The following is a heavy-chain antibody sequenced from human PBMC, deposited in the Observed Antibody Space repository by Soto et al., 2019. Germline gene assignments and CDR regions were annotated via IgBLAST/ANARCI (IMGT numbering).Heavy chain of an antibody. D-gene: IGHD2-2*01. CDR1: GGSISSYY. Sequence: SETLSLTCTVSGGSISSYYWSWIRQPPGKGLEWIGYIYYSGSTNYNPSLKCRVTISVDTSKNQFSLKLSSVTAADTAVYYCAREGYCSSTSCPGSSNWFDPWGQGTLVTVSS. J-gene: IGHJ5*02. CDR3: AREGYCSSTSCPGSSNWFDP. V-gene: IGHV4-59*01. CDR2: IYYSGST.